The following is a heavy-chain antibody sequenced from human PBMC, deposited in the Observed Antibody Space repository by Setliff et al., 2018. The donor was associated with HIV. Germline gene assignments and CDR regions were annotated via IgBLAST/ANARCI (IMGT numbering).Heavy chain of an antibody. CDR3: ARDFKRYNSPCRFDP. CDR2: INTSGST. D-gene: IGHD6-13*01. CDR1: NGSISSGTFY. V-gene: IGHV4-61*02. Sequence: SETLSLTCTASNGSISSGTFYWNWIRQPAGKGLEWIGRINTSGSTNYNPSLKSRVTISVDKSQNQFSLKLSSVTAADTAVYYCARDFKRYNSPCRFDPWGQGTLVTVSS. J-gene: IGHJ5*02.